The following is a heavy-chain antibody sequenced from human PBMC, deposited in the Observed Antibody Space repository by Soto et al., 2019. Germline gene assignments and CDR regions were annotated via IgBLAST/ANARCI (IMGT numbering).Heavy chain of an antibody. Sequence: QVQLQESGPGLVKPSETLSLTCTVSGGSISGSGWSWVRQPPGKGLEWIGYIHYNGSTNYSPSLKCPFTRSLDTSKNQLSLRLSSVTAADTAVYFCARVGLAGIHFDYWGQGTLVTVSS. CDR3: ARVGLAGIHFDY. J-gene: IGHJ4*02. CDR2: IHYNGST. CDR1: GGSISGSG. V-gene: IGHV4-59*01.